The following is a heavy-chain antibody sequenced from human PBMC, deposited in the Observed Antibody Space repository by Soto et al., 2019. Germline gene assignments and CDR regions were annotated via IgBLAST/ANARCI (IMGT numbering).Heavy chain of an antibody. Sequence: PETLSLTCTVSGDSIISSDFYWGWVRQPPGKGLEWIGSIFYLGSSYYNPSLKSRVTMSVDTSKNQFSLRLRSVTAADTALYFCARHSLALRKNNWFDPWCQGIMVT. V-gene: IGHV4-39*01. D-gene: IGHD3-3*02. J-gene: IGHJ5*02. CDR2: IFYLGSS. CDR1: GDSIISSDFY. CDR3: ARHSLALRKNNWFDP.